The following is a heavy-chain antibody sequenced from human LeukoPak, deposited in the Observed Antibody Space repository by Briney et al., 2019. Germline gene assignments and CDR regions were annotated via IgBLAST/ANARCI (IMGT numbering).Heavy chain of an antibody. CDR2: INHSGST. CDR1: GGSFSGYY. J-gene: IGHJ6*02. D-gene: IGHD2-15*01. CDR3: ARDLLVAHYYYYGMDV. Sequence: SETLSLTCAVYGGSFSGYYWSWIRQPPGKGLEWIGEINHSGSTNYNPSLKSRVTISVDTSKNQFSLKLSSVTAADTAVYYCARDLLVAHYYYYGMDVWGQGTTVTVSS. V-gene: IGHV4-34*01.